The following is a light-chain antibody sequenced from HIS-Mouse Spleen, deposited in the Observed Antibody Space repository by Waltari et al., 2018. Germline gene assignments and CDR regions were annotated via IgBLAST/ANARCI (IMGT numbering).Light chain of an antibody. CDR2: EDS. J-gene: IGLJ2*01. CDR3: YSTDSSGNHRV. CDR1: ALPKKY. V-gene: IGLV3-10*01. Sequence: SYELTQPPSVSVSSGQTARITCSGDALPKKYAYWYQQKSGQAPVLVIYEDSKRPSGIPERFSGSGSGTMATLTISGAQVEDEADYYCYSTDSSGNHRVFGGGTKLTVL.